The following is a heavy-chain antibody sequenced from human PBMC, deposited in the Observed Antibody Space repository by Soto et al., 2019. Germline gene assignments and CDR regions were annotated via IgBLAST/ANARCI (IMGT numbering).Heavy chain of an antibody. CDR3: ARRGTVTSDAFDI. D-gene: IGHD4-17*01. Sequence: GESLKISCNGSGYSFTSYWISLVRQMPGKGLEWMGRIDPSDSYTNYSPSFEGHVTISADKSISTAYLQWSSLRASDTAMYYCARRGTVTSDAFDIWGQGTMVTVSS. J-gene: IGHJ3*02. V-gene: IGHV5-10-1*01. CDR1: GYSFTSYW. CDR2: IDPSDSYT.